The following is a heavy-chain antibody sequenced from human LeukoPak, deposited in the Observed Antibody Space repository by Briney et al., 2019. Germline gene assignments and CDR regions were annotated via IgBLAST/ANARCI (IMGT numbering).Heavy chain of an antibody. CDR2: ISYDGSNK. Sequence: PGGSLRLSCAASGFTFSSYAMHWVRQAPGKGLEWVAVISYDGSNKYYADSVKGRFTISRDNSKNTLYLQMNSLRAEDTAVYYCARKEGGWLVPLVSGSPIDYWGQGTLVTVSS. D-gene: IGHD6-19*01. V-gene: IGHV3-30-3*01. CDR3: ARKEGGWLVPLVSGSPIDY. CDR1: GFTFSSYA. J-gene: IGHJ4*02.